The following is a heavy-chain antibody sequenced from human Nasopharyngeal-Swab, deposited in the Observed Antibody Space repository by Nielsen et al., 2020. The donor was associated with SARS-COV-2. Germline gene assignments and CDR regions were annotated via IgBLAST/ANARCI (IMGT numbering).Heavy chain of an antibody. D-gene: IGHD1-26*01. J-gene: IGHJ4*02. CDR3: ARGSRRAIVGATAY. V-gene: IGHV3-30*14. CDR2: MSYNGSNR. Sequence: GESLKISCAASGFTFTDYTMHWVRQPPGQGLEWVAIMSYNGSNRYYADSAKGRFTFSRDNSKNTLYLQMTSLRAEDTAVYYCARGSRRAIVGATAYWGQGTLVTVSS. CDR1: GFTFTDYT.